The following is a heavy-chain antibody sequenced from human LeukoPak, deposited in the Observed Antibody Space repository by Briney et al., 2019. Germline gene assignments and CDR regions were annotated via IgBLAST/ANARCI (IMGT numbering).Heavy chain of an antibody. CDR3: AKPDSYYYYYMDV. CDR1: GFTFSSSA. CDR2: INSSGGRT. D-gene: IGHD2-21*02. J-gene: IGHJ6*03. Sequence: GGSLRLSCAASGFTFSSSAMNWVRQAPGKGLEWVSDINSSGGRTYYADSVKGRFTISRDNSKNTLFLQMNSLRAEDTAVYYCAKPDSYYYYYMDVWGKGTTVTISS. V-gene: IGHV3-23*01.